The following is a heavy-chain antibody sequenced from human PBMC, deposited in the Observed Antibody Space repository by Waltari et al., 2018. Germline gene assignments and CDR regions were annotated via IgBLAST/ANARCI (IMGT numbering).Heavy chain of an antibody. Sequence: EVQLVESGGGLVKPGGSLRVPCAASGFTFSTARLSGVRQAPGKGLEWVGRMKSKTDGGKTDYAAPVKGRFTISRDDSKNTLYLQMNSLKTEDTAVYYCTTASTGGPGGQGTLVTVSS. CDR1: GFTFSTAR. J-gene: IGHJ4*02. CDR2: MKSKTDGGKT. CDR3: TTASTGGP. V-gene: IGHV3-15*01.